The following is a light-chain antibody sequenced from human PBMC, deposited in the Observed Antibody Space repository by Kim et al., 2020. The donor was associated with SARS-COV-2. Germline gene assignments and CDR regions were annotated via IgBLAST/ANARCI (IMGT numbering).Light chain of an antibody. CDR3: QSYDSSLSGYV. J-gene: IGLJ1*01. Sequence: VTTSCTGSSSNIGAGYDVHWYQQLPGTAPKLLIYGNSNRPSGVPDRFSGSKSGASASLAITGLQAEDEADYYCQSYDSSLSGYVFGTGTKVTVL. CDR2: GNS. V-gene: IGLV1-40*03. CDR1: SSNIGAGYD.